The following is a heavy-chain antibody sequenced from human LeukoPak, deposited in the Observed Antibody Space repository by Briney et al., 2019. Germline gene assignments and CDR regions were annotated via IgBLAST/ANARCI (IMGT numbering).Heavy chain of an antibody. Sequence: PSETLSLTCTVSGGSISTYYWSWVRQPPGKGLEWIGYIYYSGTTNYNPSLKSRVTILVDTYKNQLSLNLSSVTAADTAVYYCARSLETYYYDCSGFVYFQHWGQGTLVTVSS. CDR1: GGSISTYY. CDR2: IYYSGTT. V-gene: IGHV4-59*01. D-gene: IGHD3-22*01. J-gene: IGHJ1*01. CDR3: ARSLETYYYDCSGFVYFQH.